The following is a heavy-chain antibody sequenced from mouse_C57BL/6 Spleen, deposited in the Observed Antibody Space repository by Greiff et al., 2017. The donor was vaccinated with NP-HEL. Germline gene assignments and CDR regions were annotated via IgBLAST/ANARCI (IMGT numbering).Heavy chain of an antibody. V-gene: IGHV5-9-1*02. CDR2: ISSGGDYI. J-gene: IGHJ4*01. CDR3: TRDNGNAMDY. CDR1: GFTFSSYA. D-gene: IGHD2-1*01. Sequence: EVKLMESGEGLVKPGGSLKLSCAASGFTFSSYAMSWVRQTPEKRLEWVAYISSGGDYIYYADTVKGRFTISRDNARNTLDLQMSSLKSEDTAMYYCTRDNGNAMDYWGQGTSVTVSS.